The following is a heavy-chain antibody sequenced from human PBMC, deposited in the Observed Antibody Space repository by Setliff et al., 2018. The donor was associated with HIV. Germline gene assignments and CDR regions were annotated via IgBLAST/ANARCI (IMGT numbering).Heavy chain of an antibody. CDR3: ARLTYYYDTSGPAAAFDI. V-gene: IGHV4-34*01. Sequence: PSETLSLTCAVYGGSFSGYYWIWIRQPPGRGLEWIGEINHSGNTKYNPSLKSRVTISVDTSKNQFSLKLTPVTAADTSVYFCARLTYYYDTSGPAAAFDIWGQGTMVTVSS. CDR2: INHSGNT. D-gene: IGHD3-22*01. J-gene: IGHJ3*02. CDR1: GGSFSGYY.